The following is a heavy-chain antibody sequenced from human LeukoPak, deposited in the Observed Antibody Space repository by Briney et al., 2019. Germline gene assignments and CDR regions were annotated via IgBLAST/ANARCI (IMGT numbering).Heavy chain of an antibody. CDR3: ARDWSGDAFDI. V-gene: IGHV3-66*01. Sequence: GGSLRLTCAASGFTVSSNYMSWVRQAPGKGLEWVSVIYSGGSTYYADSVKGRFTISRDNSKNTLYLQMSSLRAEDTAVYYCARDWSGDAFDIWGQGTMVTVSS. J-gene: IGHJ3*02. CDR2: IYSGGST. D-gene: IGHD3-10*01. CDR1: GFTVSSNY.